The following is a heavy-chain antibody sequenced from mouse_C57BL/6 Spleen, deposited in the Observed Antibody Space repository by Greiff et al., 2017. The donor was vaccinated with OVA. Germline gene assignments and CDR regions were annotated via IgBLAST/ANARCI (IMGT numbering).Heavy chain of an antibody. CDR2: IDPSDSYT. CDR3: ARRETGGFAY. D-gene: IGHD4-1*01. J-gene: IGHJ3*01. CDR1: GYTFTSYW. V-gene: IGHV1-50*01. Sequence: VQLQQSGAELVKPGASVKLSCKASGYTFTSYWMQWVKQRPGQGLEWIGEIDPSDSYTNYNQKFKGKATLTVDTSSSTAYMQLSSLTSEDSAVYYCARRETGGFAYWGQGTLVTVSA.